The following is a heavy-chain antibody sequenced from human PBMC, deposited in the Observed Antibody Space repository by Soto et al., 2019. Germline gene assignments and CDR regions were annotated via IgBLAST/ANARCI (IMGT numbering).Heavy chain of an antibody. Sequence: GGSLRLSCAASGFSFSSYAMSWVRQAPGKGLEWVSSISDGGGSTNYADSVRGRFTIARDRSKNTLYLHMISLRAEDTAVYYCAKKVNSGSGSQYFDYWGQGTLVTVYS. CDR1: GFSFSSYA. CDR2: ISDGGGST. CDR3: AKKVNSGSGSQYFDY. J-gene: IGHJ4*02. D-gene: IGHD3-10*01. V-gene: IGHV3-23*01.